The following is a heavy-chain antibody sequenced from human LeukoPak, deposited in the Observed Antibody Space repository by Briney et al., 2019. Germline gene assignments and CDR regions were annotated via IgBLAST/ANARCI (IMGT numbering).Heavy chain of an antibody. CDR3: AKDATASPYFHWFDN. Sequence: PGGSLRLSCAASGFTVSSNYMSWVRQAPGKGLEWVSVIYSGGSTYYADSVKGRFTISRDNSKNTVDLQMNSLRAEDTAVYYCAKDATASPYFHWFDNWGQGTQVIVSS. D-gene: IGHD3-9*01. V-gene: IGHV3-66*01. CDR1: GFTVSSNY. CDR2: IYSGGST. J-gene: IGHJ4*02.